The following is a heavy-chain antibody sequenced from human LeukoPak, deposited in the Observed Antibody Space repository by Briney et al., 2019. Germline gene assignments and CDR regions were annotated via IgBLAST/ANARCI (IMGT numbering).Heavy chain of an antibody. Sequence: GGSLRLSCTASGFTFSNYWMGWVRQAPGKGLEWVANIKEDGTTIYYVDSVKGRFTISRDNAKNSLYLQMNSVRDEDTAVYYCARVVGYGWFDPWGQGTLVAVSS. CDR3: ARVVGYGWFDP. D-gene: IGHD3-16*01. J-gene: IGHJ5*02. CDR1: GFTFSNYW. V-gene: IGHV3-7*01. CDR2: IKEDGTTI.